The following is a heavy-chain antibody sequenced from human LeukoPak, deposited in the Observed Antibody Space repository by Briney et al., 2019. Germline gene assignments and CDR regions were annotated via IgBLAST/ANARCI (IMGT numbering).Heavy chain of an antibody. J-gene: IGHJ4*02. CDR1: GSTFTSYD. CDR3: AIGSGYDRSGTFDY. Sequence: GASVKLSCKSSGSTFTSYDVNWDWGGTGQRLGWGGGLTPNSGNTGYAPKFQGRVTMTRNTSISTAYMELSSLRSEDTAVYYCAIGSGYDRSGTFDYWGQGTLVTVSS. D-gene: IGHD5-12*01. V-gene: IGHV1-8*01. CDR2: LTPNSGNT.